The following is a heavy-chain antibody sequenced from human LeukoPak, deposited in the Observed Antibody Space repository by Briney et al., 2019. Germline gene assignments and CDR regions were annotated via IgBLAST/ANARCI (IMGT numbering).Heavy chain of an antibody. CDR2: ISSSSSYI. V-gene: IGHV3-21*01. D-gene: IGHD2-2*01. J-gene: IGHJ6*02. CDR3: ARALGYCSSTSCQNYYYYGMDV. Sequence: GGSLRLSCAASGFMFSINSINWVRQAPGKGLEWVSSISSSSSYIYYADSVKGRFTISRDNAKNSLYLQMNSLRAEDTAVYYCARALGYCSSTSCQNYYYYGMDVWGQGTTVTVSS. CDR1: GFMFSINS.